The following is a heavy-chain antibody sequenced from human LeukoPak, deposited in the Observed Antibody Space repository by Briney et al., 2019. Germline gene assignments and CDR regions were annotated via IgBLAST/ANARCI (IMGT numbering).Heavy chain of an antibody. CDR2: ISYDGSNK. Sequence: GGSLRLSCAASGFTFSSYAMHWVRQAPGKGLEWVAVISYDGSNKYYADSVKGRFTISRDNSENTLYLQMNSLRAEDTAVYYCAGDEDYYGSGSYFDYWGQGTLVTVSS. CDR1: GFTFSSYA. J-gene: IGHJ4*02. D-gene: IGHD3-10*01. CDR3: AGDEDYYGSGSYFDY. V-gene: IGHV3-30-3*01.